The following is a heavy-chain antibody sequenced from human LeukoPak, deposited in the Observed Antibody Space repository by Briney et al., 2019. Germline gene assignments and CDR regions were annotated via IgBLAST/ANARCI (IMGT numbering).Heavy chain of an antibody. CDR3: ARGTSVASYSYDGLDV. V-gene: IGHV1-46*01. Sequence: ASVKVSCKASGYRFTSYGIGWVRQAPGQGLEWMGIINPTGGSTDYAQKFQGRVTMTRDTSTSTVNMELFSLRSGDTAVYYCARGTSVASYSYDGLDVWGRGTTVTVSS. CDR1: GYRFTSYG. CDR2: INPTGGST. D-gene: IGHD2-15*01. J-gene: IGHJ6*02.